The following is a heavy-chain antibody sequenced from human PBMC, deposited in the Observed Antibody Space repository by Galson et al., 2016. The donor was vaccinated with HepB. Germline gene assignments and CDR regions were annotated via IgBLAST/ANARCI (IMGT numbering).Heavy chain of an antibody. J-gene: IGHJ4*02. D-gene: IGHD2-15*01. CDR3: VGDYSYMPDY. CDR2: ISGYNGHI. CDR1: GYTFTSSG. V-gene: IGHV1-18*01. Sequence: SVKVSCKASGYTFTSSGISWVRQAPGQGLEWMGWISGYNGHIQYAQKFQDRVTVTADTSTTTAYMELRSLNSDDTDIYYRVGDYSYMPDYWGQGTLVTVSS.